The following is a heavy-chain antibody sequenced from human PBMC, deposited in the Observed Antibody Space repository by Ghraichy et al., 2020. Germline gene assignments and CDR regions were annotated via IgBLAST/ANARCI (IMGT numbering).Heavy chain of an antibody. V-gene: IGHV4-39*01. J-gene: IGHJ5*02. CDR1: GGSITTSTFY. CDR3: ARGIRAAGYNWFDP. D-gene: IGHD6-13*01. CDR2: MFDSGNT. Sequence: SETLSLTCTVSGGSITTSTFYWGWLRQPQGKGLEWIGSMFDSGNTYYNPSLRRRVSMDVDTSKNQFSLKVTSVTAADTATYFCARGIRAAGYNWFDPWGQGRLVIVSS.